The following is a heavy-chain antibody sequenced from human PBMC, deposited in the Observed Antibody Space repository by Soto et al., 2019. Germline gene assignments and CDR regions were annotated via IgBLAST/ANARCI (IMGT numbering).Heavy chain of an antibody. D-gene: IGHD4-17*01. J-gene: IGHJ6*02. CDR1: GDSISIYH. V-gene: IGHV4-4*07. CDR3: ARDPPVTTRGRTKYFYYGMDV. CDR2: LYSSGSS. Sequence: PSETLSLTCTVSGDSISIYHWSWIRQPAGKGLEWIGRLYSSGSSDYNPSLKGRATISADTSKNQFSLKLSSVTAADTAVYFCARDPPVTTRGRTKYFYYGMDVWGQGTTVTVSS.